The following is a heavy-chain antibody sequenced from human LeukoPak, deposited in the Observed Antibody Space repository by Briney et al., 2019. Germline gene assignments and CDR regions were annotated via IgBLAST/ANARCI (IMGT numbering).Heavy chain of an antibody. CDR2: ISAYNGNT. CDR1: GYTFTSYG. CDR3: ARDATPAYYYGSGSLLYYFDY. V-gene: IGHV1-18*01. D-gene: IGHD3-10*01. Sequence: GASVKVSCKASGYTFTSYGISWVRQAPGQGLEWMGWISAYNGNTNYAQKLQGRVTMTTDTCTSTAYMELRSLRSDDTAVYYCARDATPAYYYGSGSLLYYFDYWGQGTLVTVSS. J-gene: IGHJ4*02.